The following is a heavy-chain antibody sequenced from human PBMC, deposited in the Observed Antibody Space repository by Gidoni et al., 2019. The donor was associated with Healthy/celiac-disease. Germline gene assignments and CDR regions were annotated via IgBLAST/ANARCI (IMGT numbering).Heavy chain of an antibody. D-gene: IGHD4-17*01. CDR2: ISGSGGST. J-gene: IGHJ6*03. CDR3: AKLPSWGVGDYLYYMDV. Sequence: APGKGLEWVSAISGSGGSTYYADSVKGRFTISRDNSKNTLYLQMNSLRAEDTAVSYCAKLPSWGVGDYLYYMDVWGKGTTVTVSS. V-gene: IGHV3-23*01.